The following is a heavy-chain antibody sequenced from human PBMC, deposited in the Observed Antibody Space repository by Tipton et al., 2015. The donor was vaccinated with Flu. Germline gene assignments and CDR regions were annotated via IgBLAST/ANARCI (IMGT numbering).Heavy chain of an antibody. CDR3: ARGPLPDSKWYNGMDV. CDR2: INYRGST. CDR1: GESFSGYY. D-gene: IGHD6-13*01. J-gene: IGHJ6*02. Sequence: TLSLTCSVHGESFSGYYWSWIRQTPGKGLEWIGEINYRGSTNYNTSLKRRVTMSVDTSGNQFSLELSSVTAADTAVYYCARGPLPDSKWYNGMDVWGQGTTVTVFS. V-gene: IGHV4-34*01.